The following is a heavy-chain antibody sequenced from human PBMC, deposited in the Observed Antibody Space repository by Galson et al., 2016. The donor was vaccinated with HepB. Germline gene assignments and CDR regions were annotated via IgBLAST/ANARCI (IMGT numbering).Heavy chain of an antibody. Sequence: ETLSLTCTVSGGSIVSSSYYWGWIRQPPGKGLDWIGTMFYSGSTYYSPSLKSRVTISVDTSRNQFSLQLTSVTAADTAVYYCARQSVGAFDYWGQGTLVTVSS. V-gene: IGHV4-39*01. CDR2: MFYSGST. CDR3: ARQSVGAFDY. J-gene: IGHJ4*02. D-gene: IGHD1-26*01. CDR1: GGSIVSSSYY.